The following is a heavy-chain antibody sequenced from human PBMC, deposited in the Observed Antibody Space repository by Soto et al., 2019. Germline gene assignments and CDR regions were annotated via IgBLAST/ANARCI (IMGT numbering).Heavy chain of an antibody. CDR1: GYTFTSYD. V-gene: IGHV1-8*01. J-gene: IGHJ6*02. CDR3: ARERTGTTSMDV. D-gene: IGHD1-1*01. Sequence: QVQLVQSGAEVKKPGATVKVSCKASGYTFTSYDINWVRQATGQGLEWMGWMNPNSGNTGYAQKFQGRVTMTRNTSISTTYMALSSLRSEDTAVYYCARERTGTTSMDVRGQGTTVTVSS. CDR2: MNPNSGNT.